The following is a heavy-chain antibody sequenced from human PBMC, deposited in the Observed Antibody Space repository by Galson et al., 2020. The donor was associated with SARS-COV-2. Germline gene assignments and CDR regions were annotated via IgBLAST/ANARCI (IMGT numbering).Heavy chain of an antibody. CDR3: ARGHYYDSSGYLDAFDI. V-gene: IGHV1-2*02. Sequence: ASVKVSCKASGYTFTGYYMHWVRQAPGQGLEWMGWINPNSGGTNYAQKFQGRVTMTRDTSISTAYMELSRLRSDDTVVYYCARGHYYDSSGYLDAFDIWGQGTMVTVSS. D-gene: IGHD3-22*01. CDR1: GYTFTGYY. CDR2: INPNSGGT. J-gene: IGHJ3*02.